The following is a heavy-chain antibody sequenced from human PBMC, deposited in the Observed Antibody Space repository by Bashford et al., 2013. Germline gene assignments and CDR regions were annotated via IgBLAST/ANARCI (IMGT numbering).Heavy chain of an antibody. CDR3: ASSRIYGDYENWFDP. J-gene: IGHJ5*02. V-gene: IGHV1-69*06. D-gene: IGHD4-17*01. CDR1: GGTFSSYA. Sequence: SVKVSCKASGGTFSSYAISWVRQAPGQGLEWMGGIIPIFGTANYAQKFQGRVTITADKSTSTAYMELSSLRSEDTAVYYCASSRIYGDYENWFDPWGQGTLVTVSS. CDR2: IIPIFGTA.